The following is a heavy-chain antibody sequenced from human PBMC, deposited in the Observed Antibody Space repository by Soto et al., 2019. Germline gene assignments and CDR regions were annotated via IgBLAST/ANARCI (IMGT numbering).Heavy chain of an antibody. CDR1: GGSISSGGYH. J-gene: IGHJ5*02. CDR3: AREGIVATIGAANWFDP. V-gene: IGHV4-31*03. CDR2: IYYSGST. D-gene: IGHD5-12*01. Sequence: KTSETLSLTCTVSGGSISSGGYHWSWIRQHPGKGLEWIGYIYYSGSTYYNPSLKSRVTISVDTSKNQFSLKLSSVTAADTAVYYCAREGIVATIGAANWFDPWGQGTLVTVS.